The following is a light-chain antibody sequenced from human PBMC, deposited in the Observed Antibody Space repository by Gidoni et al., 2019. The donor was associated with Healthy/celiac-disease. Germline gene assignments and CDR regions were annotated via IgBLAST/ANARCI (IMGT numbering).Light chain of an antibody. CDR2: DAS. CDR3: QQRSNWPPLT. Sequence: IVLTQSPATLSWSPGERATLSCRASQSVSSYLAWYQQKPGQAPRLLIYDASNRATGIPARFSGSGSGTDFTPIISSLEPEDFAVYYWQQRSNWPPLTFGGGTKVEIK. V-gene: IGKV3-11*01. CDR1: QSVSSY. J-gene: IGKJ4*01.